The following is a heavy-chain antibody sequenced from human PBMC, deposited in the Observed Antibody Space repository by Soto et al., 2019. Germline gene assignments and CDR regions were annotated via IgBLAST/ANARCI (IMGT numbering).Heavy chain of an antibody. Sequence: GSLRLSCAASGFTFSSYAMHWVRQAPGKGLEYVSAISSNGGSTYYADSVKGRFTISRDNSKNTLYLQMGSLRAEDMAVYYCARSRDFYGMDVWGQGTTVTVSS. D-gene: IGHD3-3*01. J-gene: IGHJ6*02. V-gene: IGHV3-64*02. CDR3: ARSRDFYGMDV. CDR1: GFTFSSYA. CDR2: ISSNGGST.